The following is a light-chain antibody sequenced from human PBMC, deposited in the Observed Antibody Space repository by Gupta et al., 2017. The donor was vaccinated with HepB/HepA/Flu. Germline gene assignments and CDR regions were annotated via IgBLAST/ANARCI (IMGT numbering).Light chain of an antibody. Sequence: QSALTQPPSVSGSPGQSVTIPCTGTSSDVDNYNRVSWYQQPPGTAPKLIIYEVSNRPSGVPDRFSGSKSGNTASLTISGLQAEDEAHYYCSSYTTSSTVVFGGGTILTVL. J-gene: IGLJ2*01. CDR1: SSDVDNYNR. CDR3: SSYTTSSTVV. V-gene: IGLV2-18*02. CDR2: EVS.